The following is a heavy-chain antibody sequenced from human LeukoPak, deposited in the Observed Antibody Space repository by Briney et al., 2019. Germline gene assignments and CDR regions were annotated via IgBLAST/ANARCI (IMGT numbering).Heavy chain of an antibody. V-gene: IGHV3-30*03. CDR2: ISYDETKG. CDR1: GFRFNNYD. Sequence: PGGSLRLSCAAPGFRFNNYDIQWVRQAPGKGLEWVAIISYDETKGYYADSVKGRFTISRDKSTNTLYLQMNSLRTEDTSVYYCARSPPRFGMDVWGQGTTVTVTS. J-gene: IGHJ6*02. CDR3: ARSPPRFGMDV.